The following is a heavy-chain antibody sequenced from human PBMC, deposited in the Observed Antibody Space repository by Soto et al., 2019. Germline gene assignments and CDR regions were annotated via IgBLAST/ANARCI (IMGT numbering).Heavy chain of an antibody. CDR2: IKTKADGGTA. V-gene: IGHV3-15*01. CDR3: RTWISADY. J-gene: IGHJ4*02. CDR1: GFTFGDVW. D-gene: IGHD5-12*01. Sequence: PGGSLRLSCAASGFTFGDVWMTWIRQAPGKGLQYVGRIKTKADGGTADYAAPVKGRFTISRDDSKNTLYLQMDSLKAEDTGVYYCRTWISADYWGQGALVTVS.